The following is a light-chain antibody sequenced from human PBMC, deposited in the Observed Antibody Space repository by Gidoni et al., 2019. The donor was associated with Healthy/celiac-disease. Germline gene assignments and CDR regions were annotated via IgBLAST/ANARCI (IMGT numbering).Light chain of an antibody. CDR1: SSNIGAGYD. Sequence: QSVLTQPPSVSEAPGQRVTISCTGSSSNIGAGYDVHWYQQLPGTAPKLLIYGNSNRPSGVPDRFSGSKSGTSAFLAITGLQAEDEADYYCQSYDSSLSGWVFGGGTKLTVL. CDR3: QSYDSSLSGWV. J-gene: IGLJ3*02. CDR2: GNS. V-gene: IGLV1-40*01.